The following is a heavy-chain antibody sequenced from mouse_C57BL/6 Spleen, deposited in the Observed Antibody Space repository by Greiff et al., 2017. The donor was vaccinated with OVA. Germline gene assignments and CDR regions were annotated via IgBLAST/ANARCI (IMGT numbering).Heavy chain of an antibody. Sequence: VKLQQPGAELVKPGASVKMSCKASGYTFTSYWITWVKQRPGQGLEWIGDIYPGSGSTNYNEKFKSKATLTVDTSSSTAYMQLSSLTSEDSAVYYCARYSNGGYYAMDYWGQGTSVTVSS. CDR2: IYPGSGST. CDR3: ARYSNGGYYAMDY. J-gene: IGHJ4*01. D-gene: IGHD2-5*01. V-gene: IGHV1-55*01. CDR1: GYTFTSYW.